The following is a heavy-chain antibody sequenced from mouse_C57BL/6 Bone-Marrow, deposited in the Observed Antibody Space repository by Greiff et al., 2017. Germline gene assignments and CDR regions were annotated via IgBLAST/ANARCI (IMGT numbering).Heavy chain of an antibody. V-gene: IGHV1-50*01. CDR2: IDPSDSST. D-gene: IGHD3-2*02. J-gene: IGHJ2*01. CDR3: ARSTGYVDYFDY. Sequence: QVQLQQPGAELVKPGASVKLSCKASGYTFTSYWMQWVKQRPGQGLEWIGEIDPSDSSTNYNQKFKGKATLTVDTSSSTAYMQLSSLTSEDSAVYYCARSTGYVDYFDYGGQGTTLTVSS. CDR1: GYTFTSYW.